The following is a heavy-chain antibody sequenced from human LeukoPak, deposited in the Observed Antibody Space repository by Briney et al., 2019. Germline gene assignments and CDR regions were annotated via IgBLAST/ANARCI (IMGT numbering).Heavy chain of an antibody. D-gene: IGHD6-6*01. CDR2: VYYSGST. J-gene: IGHJ4*02. CDR1: GGSISSSSYY. Sequence: SETLSLTCTVSGGSISSSSYYWGWIRQPPGKGLEWIGSVYYSGSTYYNPSLKSRVTISVDTSKNQFSLKLSSVTAADTAVYYCARDGVYSSSSPDYWGQGTLVTVSS. V-gene: IGHV4-39*02. CDR3: ARDGVYSSSSPDY.